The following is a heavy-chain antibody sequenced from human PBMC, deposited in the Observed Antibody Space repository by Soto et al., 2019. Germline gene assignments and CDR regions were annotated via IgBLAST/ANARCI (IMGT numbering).Heavy chain of an antibody. CDR2: INHSGSA. V-gene: IGHV4-34*01. CDR1: GGSFSGYI. CDR3: ARGLISGSHYSGGWYYFDS. Sequence: SETLSLTCDVYGGSFSGYIWTWIRQTPGKGLQWIGQINHSGSANYNPSLRSRVTISVHTSNSQFSLELSSVTAADTAVYYCARGLISGSHYSGGWYYFDSWGQETQVTVSS. J-gene: IGHJ4*02. D-gene: IGHD1-26*01.